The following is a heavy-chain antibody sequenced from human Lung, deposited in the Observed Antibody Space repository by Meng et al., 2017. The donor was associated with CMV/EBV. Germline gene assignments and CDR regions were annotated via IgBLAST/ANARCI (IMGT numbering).Heavy chain of an antibody. CDR2: IYYSACT. CDR3: ARVATADNVPAPGAIGDWYFDL. CDR1: GSSITSSSYS. V-gene: IGHV4-39*07. J-gene: IGHJ2*01. Sequence: SXTXSLXGIVSGSSITSSSYSWGWIRQAPGKGLSWIGNIYYSACTSYTQSLKSRVTISVDPSRHQFSLKLNSVTTADTAVYNWARVATADNVPAPGAIGDWYFDLWXRGTLVTVSS. D-gene: IGHD2-2*01.